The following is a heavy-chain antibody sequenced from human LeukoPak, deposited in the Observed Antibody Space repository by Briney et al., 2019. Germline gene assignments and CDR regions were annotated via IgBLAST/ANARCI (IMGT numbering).Heavy chain of an antibody. D-gene: IGHD1-26*01. CDR2: INPDSGAT. CDR1: GYTFIDHY. V-gene: IGHV1-2*02. CDR3: ARDSSGSYLAFDF. J-gene: IGHJ4*02. Sequence: ASVKVSCKTSGYTFIDHYIHWVRQAPGQGPEWLGWINPDSGATNYAQKFQGGVTMTRDTAISTVYMGLSSLSSDDTAVYYCARDSSGSYLAFDFWGQGTLVTVSS.